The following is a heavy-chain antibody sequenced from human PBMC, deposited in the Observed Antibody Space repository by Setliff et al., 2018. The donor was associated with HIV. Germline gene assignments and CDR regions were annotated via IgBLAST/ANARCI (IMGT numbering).Heavy chain of an antibody. D-gene: IGHD3-22*01. CDR1: GYTFTSYD. V-gene: IGHV1-18*01. CDR2: ISAYNGNT. J-gene: IGHJ6*02. Sequence: ASVKVSWKASGYTFTSYDISWVRQAPGQGLEWMGWISAYNGNTNYAQKLQGRVTMTTDTSTSTAYMKLRSLRSDDTAVYYCAREIGDYYDSSGYYPPTDYYYGMDVWGQGTTVTVSS. CDR3: AREIGDYYDSSGYYPPTDYYYGMDV.